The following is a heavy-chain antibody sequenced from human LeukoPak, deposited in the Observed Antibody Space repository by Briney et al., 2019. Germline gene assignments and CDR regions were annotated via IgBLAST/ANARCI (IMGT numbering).Heavy chain of an antibody. CDR2: INWNSGGK. J-gene: IGHJ4*02. Sequence: GGSLRLSCVASGFTFDDYSMHWVRQAPGKGLEWVSGINWNSGGKGYADSVKGRFTISRDNAKNSLYLQMNSLRTEDTALYYCAKHAYCGGGSCFPWYFDYWGQGTLVTVSS. D-gene: IGHD2-15*01. CDR1: GFTFDDYS. V-gene: IGHV3-9*01. CDR3: AKHAYCGGGSCFPWYFDY.